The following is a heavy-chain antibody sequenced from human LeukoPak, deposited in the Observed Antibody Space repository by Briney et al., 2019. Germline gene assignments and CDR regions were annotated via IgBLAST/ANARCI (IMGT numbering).Heavy chain of an antibody. CDR3: ARKTIARPDYYYGMDV. V-gene: IGHV4-61*02. CDR2: IYTSGST. Sequence: SQTLSLTCTVSVGSISSGSYYWSWIRQPAGKGLEWIGRIYTSGSTNYNPSLKSRVTISVDTSKNQFSLKLSSVTAADTAVYYCARKTIARPDYYYGMDVWGQGTTVTVSS. CDR1: VGSISSGSYY. J-gene: IGHJ6*02. D-gene: IGHD6-6*01.